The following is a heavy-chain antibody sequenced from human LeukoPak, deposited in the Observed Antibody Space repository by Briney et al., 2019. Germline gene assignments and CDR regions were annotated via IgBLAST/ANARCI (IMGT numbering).Heavy chain of an antibody. Sequence: GESLKISCRFSGFDFTRDWIGWVRLMPGKGMEWMGIIFPDDSDTRYSPSFQGQVTLSADKSISTAYLQWSSLKASDTAIYYCARRDPTTVTAFDYWGQGTLVTVSS. D-gene: IGHD4-17*01. CDR3: ARRDPTTVTAFDY. J-gene: IGHJ4*02. CDR1: GFDFTRDW. CDR2: IFPDDSDT. V-gene: IGHV5-51*01.